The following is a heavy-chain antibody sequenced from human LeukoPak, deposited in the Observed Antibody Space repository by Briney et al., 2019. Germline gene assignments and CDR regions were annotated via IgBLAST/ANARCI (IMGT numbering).Heavy chain of an antibody. V-gene: IGHV4-4*07. CDR2: IYSSGTT. D-gene: IGHD5-18*01. CDR3: AREGGYSYGFDS. J-gene: IGHJ4*02. CDR1: GDSMGSFY. Sequence: SETLSLTCTVSGDSMGSFYWSWIRQSAGRGLEWVGHIYSSGTTKNNPSYKSRVTMSVDTSKNQFSLKLSSVTAADTAIYYCAREGGYSYGFDSWGQGTLVTVSS.